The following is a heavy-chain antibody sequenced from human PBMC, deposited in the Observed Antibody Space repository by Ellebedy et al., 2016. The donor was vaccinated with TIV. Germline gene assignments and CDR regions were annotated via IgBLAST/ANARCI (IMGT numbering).Heavy chain of an antibody. CDR2: IYYSGST. D-gene: IGHD4-17*01. CDR1: GGSISSYY. V-gene: IGHV4-59*12. Sequence: MPSETLSLTCTVSGGSISSYYWSWFRQPPGKGLEWIGYIYYSGSTYYNPSLKSRVTISVDTSKNQFSLKLSSVTAADTAVYYCARATTVTTVGMDVWGQGTTVTVSS. CDR3: ARATTVTTVGMDV. J-gene: IGHJ6*02.